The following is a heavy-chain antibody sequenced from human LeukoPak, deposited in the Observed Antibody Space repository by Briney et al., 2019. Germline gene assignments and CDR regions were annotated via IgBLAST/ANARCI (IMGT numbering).Heavy chain of an antibody. Sequence: SETLSLTCTVSGGFISSYYWSWIRQPAGKGLEWIGRIYTSGSTNYNPSLKSRVTMSVDTSKNQFSLKLSSVTAADTAVYYCARDIVVVVAANGWFDPWGQGTLVTVSS. D-gene: IGHD2-15*01. CDR2: IYTSGST. V-gene: IGHV4-4*07. J-gene: IGHJ5*02. CDR3: ARDIVVVVAANGWFDP. CDR1: GGFISSYY.